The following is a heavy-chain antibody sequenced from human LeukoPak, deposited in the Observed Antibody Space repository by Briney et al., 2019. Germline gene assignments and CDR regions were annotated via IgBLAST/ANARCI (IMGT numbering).Heavy chain of an antibody. J-gene: IGHJ3*02. CDR2: FDPEDGET. D-gene: IGHD1-26*01. Sequence: ASVKVSCKVSGYTLTELSMHWVRQSPGKGLEWMGGFDPEDGETIYAQKFQGRVTMTEDTSTDTAYMELSSLRSEDTAVYYCATTAGEEVGATIWYAFDIWGQGTMVTVSS. V-gene: IGHV1-24*01. CDR1: GYTLTELS. CDR3: ATTAGEEVGATIWYAFDI.